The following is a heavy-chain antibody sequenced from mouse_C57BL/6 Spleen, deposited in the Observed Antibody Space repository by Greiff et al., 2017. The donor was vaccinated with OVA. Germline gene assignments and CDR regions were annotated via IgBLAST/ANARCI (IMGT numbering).Heavy chain of an antibody. V-gene: IGHV1-5*01. CDR1: GYTFTSYW. CDR3: SRRDYGSSYFDY. Sequence: EVKLVESGTVLARPGASVKMSCKTSGYTFTSYWMHWVKQRPGQGLEWIGAIYPGNSDTSYNQKFKDKATLTVDKSSSTAYMHLSSLTSEYAAVYYCSRRDYGSSYFDYWGQGTTLTVSS. D-gene: IGHD1-1*01. CDR2: IYPGNSDT. J-gene: IGHJ2*01.